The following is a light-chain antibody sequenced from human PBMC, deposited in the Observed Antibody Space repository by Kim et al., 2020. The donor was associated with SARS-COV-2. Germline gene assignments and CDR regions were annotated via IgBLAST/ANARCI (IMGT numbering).Light chain of an antibody. J-gene: IGKJ2*03. CDR1: QTVLNNSNNKNY. Sequence: RATLNCKSSQTVLNNSNNKNYLAWYKQKPGQAPKLLIYWASIRESGVSDRFSGSGSETDFTLTISSLQAEDVAVYYCQQYYSTPPSVGQGTKLEI. CDR3: QQYYSTPPS. V-gene: IGKV4-1*01. CDR2: WAS.